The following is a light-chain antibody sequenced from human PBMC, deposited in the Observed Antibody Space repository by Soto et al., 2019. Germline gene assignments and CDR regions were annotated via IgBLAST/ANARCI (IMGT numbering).Light chain of an antibody. V-gene: IGKV3-11*01. J-gene: IGKJ1*01. CDR1: QSISSS. CDR3: QQQSNWPPT. CDR2: DAF. Sequence: EIVLTQSPATLSLSPGERATLSCRASQSISSSLVWYQQKPGQAPRLHIYDAFNRATGIPARFSGSGSGTDFTLTISSLEPEDFAVYYCQQQSNWPPTFGQGTGVEIK.